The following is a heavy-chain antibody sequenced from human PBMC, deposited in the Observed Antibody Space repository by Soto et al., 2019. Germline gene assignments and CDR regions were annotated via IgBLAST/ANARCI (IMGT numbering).Heavy chain of an antibody. CDR1: GGSISSGDYY. V-gene: IGHV4-30-4*01. D-gene: IGHD3-22*01. CDR2: IYYSGST. CDR3: ARDGYYDSSGYRFDY. Sequence: SETLSLTCTVSGGSISSGDYYWSWIRQPPGKGLEWIGYIYYSGSTYYNPSLKSRVTISVDTSKNQFSLKLSSVTAADTAVYYCARDGYYDSSGYRFDYWGQGTLVTVYS. J-gene: IGHJ4*02.